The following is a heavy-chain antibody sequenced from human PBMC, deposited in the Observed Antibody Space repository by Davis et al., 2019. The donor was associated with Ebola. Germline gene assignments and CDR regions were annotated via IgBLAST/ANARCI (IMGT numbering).Heavy chain of an antibody. CDR1: GFTFRNYW. V-gene: IGHV3-21*01. CDR2: ISSSSSYI. D-gene: IGHD3-22*01. J-gene: IGHJ3*02. CDR3: ARALGYYYDSSGYYYFPDAFDI. Sequence: PGGSLRLSCAASGFTFRNYWMSWVRQAPGKGLEWVSSISSSSSYIYYADSVKGRFTISRDNAKNSLYLQMNSLRAEDTAVYYCARALGYYYDSSGYYYFPDAFDIWGQGTMVTVSS.